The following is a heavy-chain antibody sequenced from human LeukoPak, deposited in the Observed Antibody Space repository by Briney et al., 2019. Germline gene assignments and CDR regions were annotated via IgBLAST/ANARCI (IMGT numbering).Heavy chain of an antibody. J-gene: IGHJ4*02. D-gene: IGHD4-11*01. V-gene: IGHV1-69*05. Sequence: RASVKVSCKASGGTFSSYAISWVRQAPGQGLEWMGRIIPIFGTANYAQKFQGRVTITTDESTSTAYMELSSLRSEDTAVYYCARELQGGFDYWGQGTLVTVSS. CDR3: ARELQGGFDY. CDR2: IIPIFGTA. CDR1: GGTFSSYA.